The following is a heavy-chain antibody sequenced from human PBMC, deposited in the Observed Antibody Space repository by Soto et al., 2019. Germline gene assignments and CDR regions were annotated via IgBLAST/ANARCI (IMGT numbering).Heavy chain of an antibody. CDR1: GGSFSGYY. J-gene: IGHJ6*02. V-gene: IGHV4-34*01. CDR3: ARDTAMDEDYYYYGIDV. Sequence: SETLSLTCAVYGGSFSGYYWSWIRQPPGKGLEWIGEINHSGSTNYNPSLKSRVTISVDTSKNQFSLKLSSVTAADTAVYYCARDTAMDEDYYYYGIDVWGQGTTVTVS. D-gene: IGHD5-18*01. CDR2: INHSGST.